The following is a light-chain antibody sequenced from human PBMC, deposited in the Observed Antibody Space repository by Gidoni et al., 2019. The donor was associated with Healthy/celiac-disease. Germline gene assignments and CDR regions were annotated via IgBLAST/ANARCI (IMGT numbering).Light chain of an antibody. Sequence: DIQMTQSPSTLSASVGERATITCRASRSISSWLAWYQQKPGKAPKLLIYDASSLESGVPSRFSGSGSGTEFTLTISSLQPDDFATYYCQQYNSYSETFXXXTKVEIK. CDR1: RSISSW. J-gene: IGKJ1*01. CDR2: DAS. CDR3: QQYNSYSET. V-gene: IGKV1-5*01.